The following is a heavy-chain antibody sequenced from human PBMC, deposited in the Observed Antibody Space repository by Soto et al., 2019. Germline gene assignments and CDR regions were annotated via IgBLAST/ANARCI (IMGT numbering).Heavy chain of an antibody. Sequence: GGSLRLSCAASGFTFSSYGMHWVRQAPGKGLEWVAVISYDGSNKYYADSVKGRFTISRDNSKNTLYLQMNSLRAEDTAVYYCAVLKGYCSGGSCSQFDYWGQGTLVTVSS. CDR2: ISYDGSNK. D-gene: IGHD2-15*01. V-gene: IGHV3-30*03. J-gene: IGHJ4*02. CDR3: AVLKGYCSGGSCSQFDY. CDR1: GFTFSSYG.